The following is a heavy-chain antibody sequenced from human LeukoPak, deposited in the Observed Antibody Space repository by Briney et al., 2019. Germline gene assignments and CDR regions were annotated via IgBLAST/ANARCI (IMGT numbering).Heavy chain of an antibody. CDR1: RFTFSNFA. V-gene: IGHV3-23*01. CDR3: ARVAYYDFWSGLIPHTYYMDV. J-gene: IGHJ6*03. CDR2: ISGSGGST. Sequence: GGSLRLSCAASRFTFSNFAMSWVRQAPGKGLEWVSAISGSGGSTYYADSVKGRFTISRDNSKNALFLQMNSLRAEDTAIYYCARVAYYDFWSGLIPHTYYMDVWGKGTTVIVSS. D-gene: IGHD3-3*01.